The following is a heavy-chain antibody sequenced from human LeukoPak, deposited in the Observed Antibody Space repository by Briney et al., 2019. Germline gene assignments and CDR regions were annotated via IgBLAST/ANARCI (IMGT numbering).Heavy chain of an antibody. CDR1: GFTFSSYG. D-gene: IGHD2-15*01. CDR3: ARDQKDCSGGSCYSDFDY. J-gene: IGHJ4*02. Sequence: PGGSLRLSCAASGFTFSSYGMHWVRQAPGKGLEWVAFIRYDGSNKYYADSVKGRFTISRDNSKNTLYLQMNSLRAEDTAVYYCARDQKDCSGGSCYSDFDYWGQGTLVTVSS. V-gene: IGHV3-30*02. CDR2: IRYDGSNK.